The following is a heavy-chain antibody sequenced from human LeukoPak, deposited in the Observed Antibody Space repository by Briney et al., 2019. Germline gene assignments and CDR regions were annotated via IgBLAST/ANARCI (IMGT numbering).Heavy chain of an antibody. Sequence: PGGSLRLSCAASGFTFDDYAMHWVRQAPGKGLEWVSGISWNSGSIGYADSVKGRFTISRGNAKNSLYLQMNSLRAEDTAVYYCARAPEITMVRGGDAFDIWGQGTMVTVSS. CDR2: ISWNSGSI. CDR1: GFTFDDYA. CDR3: ARAPEITMVRGGDAFDI. D-gene: IGHD3-10*01. J-gene: IGHJ3*02. V-gene: IGHV3-9*01.